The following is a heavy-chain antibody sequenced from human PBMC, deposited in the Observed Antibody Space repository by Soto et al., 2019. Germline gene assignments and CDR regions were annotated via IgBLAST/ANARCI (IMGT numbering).Heavy chain of an antibody. CDR1: GFTFSSYG. CDR3: APGSTYYYDSSGQTGYFQH. V-gene: IGHV3-30*03. J-gene: IGHJ1*01. CDR2: ISYDGSNK. Sequence: QVPLVESGGGVVQPGRSLRLSCAASGFTFSSYGMHWVRQAPGKGLEWVAVISYDGSNKYYADSVKGRFTISRDNSKNTLYLQMNSLRAEDTAVYYCAPGSTYYYDSSGQTGYFQHWGQGTLVTVSS. D-gene: IGHD3-22*01.